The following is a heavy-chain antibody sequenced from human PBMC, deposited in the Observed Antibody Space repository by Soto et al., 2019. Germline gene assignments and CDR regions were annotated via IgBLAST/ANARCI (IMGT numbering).Heavy chain of an antibody. J-gene: IGHJ5*02. CDR2: ISAYNGNT. Sequence: ASVKVSCKASGYTFTGYCISWVRQAPGQGLEWMGWISAYNGNTNYAQKLQGRVTMTTDTSTSTAYMELRSLRSDDTAVYYCARVATRSGSLDWFDPWGQGTLVTVSS. CDR3: ARVATRSGSLDWFDP. V-gene: IGHV1-18*01. CDR1: GYTFTGYC. D-gene: IGHD5-12*01.